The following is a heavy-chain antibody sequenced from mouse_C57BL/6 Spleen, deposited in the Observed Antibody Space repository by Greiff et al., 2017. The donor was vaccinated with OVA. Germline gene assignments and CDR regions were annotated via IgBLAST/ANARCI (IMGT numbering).Heavy chain of an antibody. Sequence: QVQLQQSGAELVRPGSSVKLSCKASGYTFTSYWMDWVKQRPGQGLEWIGNIYPSDSETHYNQKFKDKATLTVDKSSSTAYMQLSSLTSEDSAVYYCAREGITTVVDYWGQGTTLTVSS. CDR2: IYPSDSET. D-gene: IGHD1-1*01. CDR3: AREGITTVVDY. J-gene: IGHJ2*01. CDR1: GYTFTSYW. V-gene: IGHV1-61*01.